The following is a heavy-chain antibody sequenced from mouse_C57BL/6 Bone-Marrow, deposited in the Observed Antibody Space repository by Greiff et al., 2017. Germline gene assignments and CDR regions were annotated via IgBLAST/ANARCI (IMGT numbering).Heavy chain of an antibody. CDR2: IYPGSGNT. CDR1: GYSFTSYY. CDR3: ASPIYYGSYFDY. Sequence: QVQLKESGPELVKPGASVKISCKASGYSFTSYYIHWVKQRPGQGLEWIGWIYPGSGNTKYNEKFKGKATLTADTSSSTAYMQLSSLTSEDSAVYYCASPIYYGSYFDYWGQGTTLTVSS. J-gene: IGHJ2*01. V-gene: IGHV1-66*01. D-gene: IGHD2-1*01.